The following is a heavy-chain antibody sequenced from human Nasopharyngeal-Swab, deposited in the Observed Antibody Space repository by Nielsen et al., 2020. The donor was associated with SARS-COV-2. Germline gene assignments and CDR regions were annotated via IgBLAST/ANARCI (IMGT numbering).Heavy chain of an antibody. CDR1: GLTFSGYW. V-gene: IGHV3-7*03. Sequence: GESLKISCAASGLTFSGYWMSWVRQAPGKGLEWVANIKEDGSEKYYVDSVKGRFTISRDNAKNSLSLQMSSLGVEDTAVYYCARLPRNNWRLDSWGQGILVTVSS. D-gene: IGHD1-20*01. J-gene: IGHJ4*02. CDR2: IKEDGSEK. CDR3: ARLPRNNWRLDS.